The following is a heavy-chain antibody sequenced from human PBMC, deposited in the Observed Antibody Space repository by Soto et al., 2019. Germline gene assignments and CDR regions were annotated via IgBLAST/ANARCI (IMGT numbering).Heavy chain of an antibody. D-gene: IGHD2-2*01. J-gene: IGHJ5*02. V-gene: IGHV1-2*02. CDR1: GYTFTGYY. Sequence: ASVKVSCKASGYTFTGYYMHWVRQAPGQGLEWMGWINPNSGGTNYAQKFQGRVTMTRDTSISTAYMELSRLRSDDTAVYYCARVYYCSSTSCDGWFDPWGQGTLVTVSS. CDR2: INPNSGGT. CDR3: ARVYYCSSTSCDGWFDP.